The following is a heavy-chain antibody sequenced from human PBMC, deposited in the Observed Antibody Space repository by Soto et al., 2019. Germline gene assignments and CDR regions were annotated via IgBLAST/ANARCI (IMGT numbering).Heavy chain of an antibody. J-gene: IGHJ4*02. CDR3: IITMIVVAHDY. CDR1: GFTFSSYG. Sequence: QVQLVESGGGVVQPGRSLRLSCAASGFTFSSYGMHWVRQAPGKGLEWAAVISYDGSNKYYADSVKGRFTISRDNSKNTLYLQMNSLRAEDTAVYYCIITMIVVAHDYWGQGTLVTVSS. D-gene: IGHD3-22*01. CDR2: ISYDGSNK. V-gene: IGHV3-30*03.